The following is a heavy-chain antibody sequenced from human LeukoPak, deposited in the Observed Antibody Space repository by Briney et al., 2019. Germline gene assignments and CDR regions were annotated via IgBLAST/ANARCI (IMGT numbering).Heavy chain of an antibody. V-gene: IGHV3-74*01. Sequence: GGSLRLSCAASGFTFSNFWMHWVRQVPGKGLVCVSRINIDGTSTSYADSVKGRFTISRDNAKNALYLQMNSLRAEDTAVYYCARGSSGWYGIDYWGQGALVNVSS. CDR3: ARGSSGWYGIDY. CDR2: INIDGTST. J-gene: IGHJ4*02. CDR1: GFTFSNFW. D-gene: IGHD6-19*01.